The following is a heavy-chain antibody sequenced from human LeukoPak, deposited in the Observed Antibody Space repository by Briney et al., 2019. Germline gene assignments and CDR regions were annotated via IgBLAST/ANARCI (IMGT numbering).Heavy chain of an antibody. CDR3: ARAPYYYDSSGYP. Sequence: GGSLRLSCAASGFPLRSNYMRWVPQAPARGLEWVSVIYSGDSTYYADSVKGRLTIYRDNSKNTLYLQMDSLRAEDTSVYYCARAPYYYDSSGYPWGQGTLVTVSS. CDR2: IYSGDST. J-gene: IGHJ5*02. CDR1: GFPLRSNY. D-gene: IGHD3-22*01. V-gene: IGHV3-66*02.